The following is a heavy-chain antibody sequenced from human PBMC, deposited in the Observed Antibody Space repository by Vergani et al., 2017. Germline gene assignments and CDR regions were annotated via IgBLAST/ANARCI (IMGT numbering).Heavy chain of an antibody. CDR2: ILGSGTA. Sequence: QVQLLESGPGLLKPSQTLALTCTVSGASMSSVGYYWTWIRQSAGKRLEWIGDILGSGTANYNPSFQGRVSMSVATSKNQFSLKLSSVTAADTAVYYCASIIRXTIFGVDTKDAFDIWGQGTMVTVSS. CDR3: ASIIRXTIFGVDTKDAFDI. D-gene: IGHD3-3*01. CDR1: GASMSSVGYY. J-gene: IGHJ3*02. V-gene: IGHV4-61*02.